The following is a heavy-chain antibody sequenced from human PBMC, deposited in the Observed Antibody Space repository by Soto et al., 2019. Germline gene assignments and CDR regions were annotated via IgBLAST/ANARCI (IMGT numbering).Heavy chain of an antibody. Sequence: QVQLQQWGAGLLKPSETLSLTCAVYGKSLSGYYWSWIRQPPGKALEWIGEINHSGNTNYNPSLRSRVTISVDTSKNQRFQNLSSVTAADTAMYYCARHHVRGRTIAGAAEFWGQGTLVTVSS. V-gene: IGHV4-34*01. CDR1: GKSLSGYY. J-gene: IGHJ4*02. D-gene: IGHD1-26*01. CDR3: ARHHVRGRTIAGAAEF. CDR2: INHSGNT.